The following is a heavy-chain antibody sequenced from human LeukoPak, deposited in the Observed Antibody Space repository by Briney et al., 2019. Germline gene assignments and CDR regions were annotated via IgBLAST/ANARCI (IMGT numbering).Heavy chain of an antibody. D-gene: IGHD2-2*01. J-gene: IGHJ6*02. CDR3: ARWRIVVVPAARLTYYYYGMDV. V-gene: IGHV4-34*01. CDR2: INHSGST. Sequence: SETLSLTCAVYGGSFSGDYWSWIRQPPGKGLECIGEINHSGSTNYNPSLKSRVTISVDTSKNQFSLKLSSVTAADTAVYYCARWRIVVVPAARLTYYYYGMDVWGQGTTVTVSS. CDR1: GGSFSGDY.